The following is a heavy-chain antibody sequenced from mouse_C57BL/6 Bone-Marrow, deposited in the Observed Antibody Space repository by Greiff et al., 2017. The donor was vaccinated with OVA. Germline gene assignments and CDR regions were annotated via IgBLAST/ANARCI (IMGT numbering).Heavy chain of an antibody. V-gene: IGHV5-9-1*02. D-gene: IGHD2-1*01. J-gene: IGHJ4*01. CDR2: ISSGGDYI. Sequence: DVMLVESGEGLVKPGGSLKLSCAASGFTFSSYAMSWVRQPPEKRLEWVAYISSGGDYIYYADTVKGRFPISRDNARNTLYLQMSSLKSEDTAMYYCTRLLDAMDYWGQGTSVTVSS. CDR1: GFTFSSYA. CDR3: TRLLDAMDY.